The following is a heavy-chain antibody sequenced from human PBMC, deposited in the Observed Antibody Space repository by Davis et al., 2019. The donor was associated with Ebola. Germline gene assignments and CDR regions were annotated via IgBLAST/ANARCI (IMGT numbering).Heavy chain of an antibody. J-gene: IGHJ4*02. D-gene: IGHD3-22*01. CDR1: GYSFRNYG. CDR3: ARDRYSDGSGYFFEQSH. CDR2: ISAYNGHT. V-gene: IGHV1-18*01. Sequence: ASVKVSCKASGYSFRNYGFTWVRQAPGQGPEWMGWISAYNGHTKYSQKFQGRVTLATDTSTSTAYMELSSLRSEDTAVYYCARDRYSDGSGYFFEQSHWGQGTLVTVSS.